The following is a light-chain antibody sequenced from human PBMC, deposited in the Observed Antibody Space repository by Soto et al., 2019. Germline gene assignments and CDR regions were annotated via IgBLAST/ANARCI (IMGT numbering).Light chain of an antibody. Sequence: DIQMTQSPSTLSASVGDRVTITCRASQSISSWLAWYQQKPGKAPKLLIYDASSLESGVPSRFSGSGSGTEFTLTISSLQPDDFATYYCQQYSSFSPATFGQGTKVEIK. CDR1: QSISSW. J-gene: IGKJ1*01. CDR2: DAS. V-gene: IGKV1-5*01. CDR3: QQYSSFSPAT.